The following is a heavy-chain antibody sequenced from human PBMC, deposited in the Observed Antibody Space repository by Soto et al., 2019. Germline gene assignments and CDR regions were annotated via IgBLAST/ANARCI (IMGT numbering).Heavy chain of an antibody. Sequence: ASVKVSCKASGYTFTSYGISWVRQAPGQGLEWMGWISAYNGNTNYAQKLQGRVTMTTDTSTSTAYMELRSLRSDDTAVYYCAREGKFYDFWSGYYTGLPYYGMDVWGQGTTVTVSS. V-gene: IGHV1-18*01. CDR1: GYTFTSYG. CDR3: AREGKFYDFWSGYYTGLPYYGMDV. J-gene: IGHJ6*02. D-gene: IGHD3-3*01. CDR2: ISAYNGNT.